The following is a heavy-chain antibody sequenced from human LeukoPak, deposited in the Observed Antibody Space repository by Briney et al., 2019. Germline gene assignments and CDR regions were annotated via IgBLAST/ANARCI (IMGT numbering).Heavy chain of an antibody. D-gene: IGHD3-10*01. CDR3: ARDNVGSLDF. V-gene: IGHV4-59*02. CDR1: GDSVTSHG. J-gene: IGHJ4*02. CDR2: VYASWAN. Sequence: SETLSLTCSVSGDSVTSHGWSWVRQPPGKGLEWIGYVYASWANSDNCNPSLKSRITISVDTSRNQSSLRLNSVTAADTAIYYCARDNVGSLDFWGQGILVTVSS.